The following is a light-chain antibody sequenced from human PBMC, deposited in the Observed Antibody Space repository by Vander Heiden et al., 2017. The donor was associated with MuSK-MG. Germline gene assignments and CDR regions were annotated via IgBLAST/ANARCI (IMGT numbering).Light chain of an antibody. CDR3: MIWPSSTWV. V-gene: IGLV5-45*01. CDR1: SDINVATYR. Sequence: QAVLTQPASLSASPGASASLTCTLRSDINVATYRVYWFQQKAGSPPKYRLRYKSDSDNQQGSGVPSRFSASKDASANAGILLISGLQSEDEADYYCMIWPSSTWVFGGGTKLTVL. CDR2: YKSDSDN. J-gene: IGLJ3*02.